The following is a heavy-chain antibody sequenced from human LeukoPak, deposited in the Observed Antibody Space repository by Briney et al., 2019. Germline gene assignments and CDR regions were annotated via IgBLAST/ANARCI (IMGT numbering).Heavy chain of an antibody. V-gene: IGHV4-34*01. D-gene: IGHD3-10*01. CDR1: GGSFSGYY. J-gene: IGHJ5*02. Sequence: SETLSLTCAVYGGSFSGYYWSWIRQPPGKGLEWIGNIYYSGSTYYNPSLKSRVTISVDTSKNQFSLKLSSVTAADTAVYYCAAYYYGSGSYYWFDPWGQGTLVTVSS. CDR2: IYYSGST. CDR3: AAYYYGSGSYYWFDP.